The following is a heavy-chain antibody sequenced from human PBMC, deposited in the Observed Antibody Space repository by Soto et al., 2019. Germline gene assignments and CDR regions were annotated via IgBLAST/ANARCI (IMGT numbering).Heavy chain of an antibody. CDR3: VRDDRWLYGDY. D-gene: IGHD4-17*01. CDR2: ISGDGRET. V-gene: IGHV3-74*01. J-gene: IGHJ4*02. CDR1: DFDLNTYW. Sequence: GGSLRLSCAVSDFDLNTYWMHWVRQAPGKGLEWVSRISGDGRETNYADSVKGRFTISRDNAKNTMYLHMNSLRGEDSAVYYCVRDDRWLYGDYWGQGTRVTISS.